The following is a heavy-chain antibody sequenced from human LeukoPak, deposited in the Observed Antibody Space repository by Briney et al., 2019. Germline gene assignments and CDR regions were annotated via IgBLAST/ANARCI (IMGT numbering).Heavy chain of an antibody. V-gene: IGHV4-59*01. CDR3: ARAPYYYGSGSYYTDYYYYYMDV. CDR2: IYYSGST. J-gene: IGHJ6*03. D-gene: IGHD3-10*01. Sequence: PSETLSLTXAVYGGSFSSYYWSWIRQPPGKGVEWIGYIYYSGSTNYNPSLKSRVTISVDTSKNQFSLKLSSVTAADTAVYYCARAPYYYGSGSYYTDYYYYYMDVWGKGTTVTVSS. CDR1: GGSFSSYY.